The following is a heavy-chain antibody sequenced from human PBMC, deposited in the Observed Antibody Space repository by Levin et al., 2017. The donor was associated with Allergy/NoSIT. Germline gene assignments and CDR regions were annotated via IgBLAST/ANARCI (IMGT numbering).Heavy chain of an antibody. CDR1: GFTFSSYA. D-gene: IGHD3-10*01. CDR3: AREEVTMVRGVSSWFDP. Sequence: GGSLRLSCAASGFTFSSYAMHWVRQAPGKGLEWVAVISYDGSNKYYADSVKGRFTISRDNSKNTLYLQMNSLRAEDTAVYYCAREEVTMVRGVSSWFDPWGQGTLVTVSS. CDR2: ISYDGSNK. J-gene: IGHJ5*02. V-gene: IGHV3-30-3*01.